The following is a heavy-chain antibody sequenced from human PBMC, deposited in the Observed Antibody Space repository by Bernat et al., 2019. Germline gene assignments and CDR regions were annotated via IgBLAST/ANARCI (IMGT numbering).Heavy chain of an antibody. V-gene: IGHV3-53*01. Sequence: EVQLVESGGGLIQPGGSLRLSCAASGFTVSSNYMSWVHQAPGKGLEWVSAIYSGGSTYYADSVKGRFTISRDNSKNTLYLQMNSLGAEDTAIYYCAKAGPLARATGTTGDYYYYYYMDVWGTGTTVTVSS. CDR3: AKAGPLARATGTTGDYYYYYYMDV. J-gene: IGHJ6*03. CDR1: GFTVSSNY. CDR2: IYSGGST. D-gene: IGHD1-1*01.